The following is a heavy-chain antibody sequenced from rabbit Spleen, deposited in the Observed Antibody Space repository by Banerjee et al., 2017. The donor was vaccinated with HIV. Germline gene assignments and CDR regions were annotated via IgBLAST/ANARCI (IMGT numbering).Heavy chain of an antibody. Sequence: QEQLEESGGDLVKPEGSLTLTCTVSGFSFSNSYWICWVRQPPGKRPEWIGCIRGANSGDIWYANWATGRFTISKTSPTTVTLQMTSLIVADTATYFCARDLDSVIGWNFGWWGPGTLVTVS. CDR3: ARDLDSVIGWNFGW. CDR2: IRGANSGDI. V-gene: IGHV1S45*01. CDR1: GFSFSNSYW. J-gene: IGHJ4*01. D-gene: IGHD1-1*01.